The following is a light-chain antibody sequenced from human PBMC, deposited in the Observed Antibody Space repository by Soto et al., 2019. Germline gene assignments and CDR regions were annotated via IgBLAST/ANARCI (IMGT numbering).Light chain of an antibody. Sequence: EMVMTQSPATLSVSPGERATLSCRASQSVSNNLAWYQQKPGQAPRLLIYGASTRATAIPARFSGSGSGTDYTLTISSLQPDDFATYYCQHYNSYSEAFGQGTKVDIK. CDR3: QHYNSYSEA. V-gene: IGKV3-15*01. CDR2: GAS. J-gene: IGKJ1*01. CDR1: QSVSNN.